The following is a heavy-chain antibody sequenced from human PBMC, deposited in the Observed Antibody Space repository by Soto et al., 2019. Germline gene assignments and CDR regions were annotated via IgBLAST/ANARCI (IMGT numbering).Heavy chain of an antibody. CDR3: ERGSTPGY. J-gene: IGHJ4*02. D-gene: IGHD2-2*01. Sequence: QVQLVQSGAEVKKPGSSVKVSCKASGGTFSSYTISWVRQAPGQGREWMGRIIPILGIANYAQKFQGRVTSTADKATSTAYMELSSLRSEDTVVYYCERGSTPGYWGQGTLVTVSS. V-gene: IGHV1-69*02. CDR1: GGTFSSYT. CDR2: IIPILGIA.